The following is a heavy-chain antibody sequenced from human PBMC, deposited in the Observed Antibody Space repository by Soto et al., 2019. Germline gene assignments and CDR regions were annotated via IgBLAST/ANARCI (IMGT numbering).Heavy chain of an antibody. Sequence: PGESLKISCKGSGYSFTNYWIGWVRQMPGKGLEWMGIIDPADSDTSYSPSFQGQVTVSVDKSISTAYLQRGSLKASDTAMYYCVRPDSTGYYSHWGQGTPVTVSS. V-gene: IGHV5-51*01. CDR3: VRPDSTGYYSH. CDR1: GYSFTNYW. D-gene: IGHD3-9*01. J-gene: IGHJ4*02. CDR2: IDPADSDT.